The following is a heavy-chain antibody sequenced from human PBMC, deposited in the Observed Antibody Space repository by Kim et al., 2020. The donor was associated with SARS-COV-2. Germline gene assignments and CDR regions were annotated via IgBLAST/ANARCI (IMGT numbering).Heavy chain of an antibody. J-gene: IGHJ4*02. D-gene: IGHD1-26*01. Sequence: ADSVKGRFTISRDNAKSTLYLQMTSLKAEDTAVYYCARRRYTGTYYYFDYWGRGTLVTVSS. CDR3: ARRRYTGTYYYFDY. V-gene: IGHV3-74*01.